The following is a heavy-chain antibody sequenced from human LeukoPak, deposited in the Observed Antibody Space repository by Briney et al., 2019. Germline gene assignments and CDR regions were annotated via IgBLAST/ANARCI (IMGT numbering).Heavy chain of an antibody. Sequence: GGPLRLSCAASGFTLSSYWMIWVRGARGKGLEWVATIKGDGSDKYYADSVKGRFTISRDNAKNSLYLHMNSLTAEDTAMYYCARDWVAGVPFDAFDIWGQGTMVSVSS. V-gene: IGHV3-7*03. CDR3: ARDWVAGVPFDAFDI. D-gene: IGHD3-10*01. CDR1: GFTLSSYW. J-gene: IGHJ3*02. CDR2: IKGDGSDK.